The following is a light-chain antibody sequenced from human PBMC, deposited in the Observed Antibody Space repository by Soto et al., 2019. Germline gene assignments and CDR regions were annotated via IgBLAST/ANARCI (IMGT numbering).Light chain of an antibody. Sequence: VLTQSRATLSLSPWDRATLSCRSSQSVSSYLAWYQQKPGQAPRLLIYDASNRAAGIPARFSGSGSGTDFTLTISSLEPEDFAVYYCQQYGSSPWTFGQGTKVDI. CDR1: QSVSSY. CDR2: DAS. J-gene: IGKJ1*01. CDR3: QQYGSSPWT. V-gene: IGKV3-11*01.